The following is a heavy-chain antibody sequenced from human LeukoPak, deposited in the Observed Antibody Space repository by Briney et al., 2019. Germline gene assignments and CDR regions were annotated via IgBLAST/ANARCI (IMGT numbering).Heavy chain of an antibody. Sequence: GGSLRLSCAASGFTFSSYGMSWVRQAPGKGLEWVSAISGSGGSTYYADSVKGRFTISRDNSKNTLYLQMNSLRAEDTAVYYCAKVAGSSGYYYMDVWGKGTTVTISS. CDR3: AKVAGSSGYYYMDV. CDR1: GFTFSSYG. D-gene: IGHD1-26*01. J-gene: IGHJ6*03. CDR2: ISGSGGST. V-gene: IGHV3-23*01.